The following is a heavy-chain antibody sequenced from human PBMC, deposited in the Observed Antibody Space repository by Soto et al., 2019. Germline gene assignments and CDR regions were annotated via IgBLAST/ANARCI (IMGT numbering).Heavy chain of an antibody. CDR1: GYSFTSYW. CDR3: ARQRDHYYYYYGMDV. V-gene: IGHV5-51*01. Sequence: PGESLKISCKGSGYSFTSYWIGWVRQMPGKGLERMGIIYPGDSDTRYSPSFQGQVTISADKSISTAYLQWSSLKASDTAMYYCARQRDHYYYYYGMDVWGQGTTVTVSS. J-gene: IGHJ6*02. CDR2: IYPGDSDT.